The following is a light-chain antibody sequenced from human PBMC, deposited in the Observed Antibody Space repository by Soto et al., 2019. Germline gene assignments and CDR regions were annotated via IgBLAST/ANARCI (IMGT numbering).Light chain of an antibody. CDR1: QSISSW. CDR2: AAS. Sequence: EIQMTQSPSRLSASVGDRVTITCRASQSISSWLAWYQQKPGKVPKLLIYAASTLQSGVPSRFSGSGAGTDFTLTISSLQPEDVATYYCQKYNSARWTFGQGTKVDIK. CDR3: QKYNSARWT. V-gene: IGKV1-27*01. J-gene: IGKJ1*01.